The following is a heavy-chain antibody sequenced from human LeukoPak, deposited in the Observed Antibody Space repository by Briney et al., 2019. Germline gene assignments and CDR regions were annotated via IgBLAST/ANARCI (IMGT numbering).Heavy chain of an antibody. CDR2: ISSSSSYI. CDR1: GFTFSSYS. Sequence: PGGSLRLSCAASGFTFSSYSMNWVRQAAGKGLEWVSSISSSSSYIYYADSVKGRFTISRDNAKNSLYLQMNSLRAEDTAVYYCARASGDSSSWYPRRKFDYWGEGALGTVSS. D-gene: IGHD6-13*01. CDR3: ARASGDSSSWYPRRKFDY. J-gene: IGHJ4*02. V-gene: IGHV3-21*01.